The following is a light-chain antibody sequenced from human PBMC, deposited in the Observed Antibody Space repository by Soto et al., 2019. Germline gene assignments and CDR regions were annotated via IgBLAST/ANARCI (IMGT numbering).Light chain of an antibody. CDR1: QSVSSN. CDR2: GAS. J-gene: IGKJ1*01. V-gene: IGKV3-15*01. CDR3: QQYNNWPGT. Sequence: IVSPQSPGTLSFSPGERATLSCRASQSVSSNLAWYQQKPGQAPRLLIYGASTRATGIPARFSGSGSGTEFTLTISSLQSEDFAVYYCQQYNNWPGTFGQGTKVDIK.